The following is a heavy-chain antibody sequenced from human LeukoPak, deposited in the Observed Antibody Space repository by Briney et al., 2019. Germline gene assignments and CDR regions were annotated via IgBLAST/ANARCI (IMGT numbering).Heavy chain of an antibody. CDR3: ARVSWFPGTSYYYMDV. CDR1: GGSISTYY. J-gene: IGHJ6*03. V-gene: IGHV4-59*01. CDR2: IYHGGST. D-gene: IGHD1-1*01. Sequence: SETLSLTCSVSGGSISTYYWSWIRQPPGKGLEWIGYIYHGGSTKYNPSLKSRVTISVDTSKNQFSLKLSSVTAADTAVYYCARVSWFPGTSYYYMDVWGKGTTVTVS.